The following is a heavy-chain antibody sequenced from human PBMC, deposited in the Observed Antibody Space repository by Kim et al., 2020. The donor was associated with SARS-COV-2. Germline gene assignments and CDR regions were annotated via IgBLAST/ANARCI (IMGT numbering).Heavy chain of an antibody. CDR3: ARYHPIAVAGFDY. J-gene: IGHJ4*02. D-gene: IGHD6-19*01. CDR2: IYPGDSDT. V-gene: IGHV5-51*01. CDR1: GYSFTSYW. Sequence: GESLKISCKGSGYSFTSYWIGWVRQMPGKGLEWMGIIYPGDSDTRYSPSFQGQVTISADKSISTAYLPWSSLKASDTAMYYCARYHPIAVAGFDYWGQGTLVTVSS.